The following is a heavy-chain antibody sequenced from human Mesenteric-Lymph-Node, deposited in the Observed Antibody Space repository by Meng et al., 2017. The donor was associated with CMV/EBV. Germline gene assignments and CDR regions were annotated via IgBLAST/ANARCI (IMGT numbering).Heavy chain of an antibody. CDR2: ISYDGSNK. Sequence: GESLKISCAASGFTLSDYWMTWVRQAPGKGLEWVAVISYDGSNKYYADSVKGRFTISRDNSKNTLYLQMNSLRAEDTAVYYCARSPTSGWSTPGGYFDLWGRGTLVTVSS. J-gene: IGHJ2*01. CDR3: ARSPTSGWSTPGGYFDL. CDR1: GFTLSDYW. D-gene: IGHD6-19*01. V-gene: IGHV3-30-3*01.